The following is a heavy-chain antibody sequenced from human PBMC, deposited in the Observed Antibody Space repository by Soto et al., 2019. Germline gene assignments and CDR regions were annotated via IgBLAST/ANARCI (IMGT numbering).Heavy chain of an antibody. CDR2: MNAGNGGI. CDR1: GYTFTRYS. Sequence: QVQHVQSGAEVKKPGASVKVSCKASGYTFTRYSLHWVRQAPGQGLEWMGWMNAGNGGIKYSQKFQDRVTFSWDTPPSTVYMELSVLRSEDTAVYYCARYWGDYRDAFDIWGQGTMVTVSS. D-gene: IGHD4-17*01. CDR3: ARYWGDYRDAFDI. J-gene: IGHJ3*02. V-gene: IGHV1-3*01.